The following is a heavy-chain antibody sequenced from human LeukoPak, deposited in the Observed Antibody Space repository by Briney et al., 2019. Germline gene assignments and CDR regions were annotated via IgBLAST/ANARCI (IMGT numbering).Heavy chain of an antibody. CDR3: ARDPVWDSSGYYYDY. CDR2: ISYDGSNK. D-gene: IGHD3-22*01. J-gene: IGHJ4*02. CDR1: GFTFSSYA. Sequence: GGSLRLSCAASGFTFSSYAMHWVRQAPGKGLEWVAVISYDGSNKYYADSVKGRFTISRDNSKNTLYLQMNSLRAEDTAVYYCARDPVWDSSGYYYDYWGQGTLVTVSS. V-gene: IGHV3-30-3*01.